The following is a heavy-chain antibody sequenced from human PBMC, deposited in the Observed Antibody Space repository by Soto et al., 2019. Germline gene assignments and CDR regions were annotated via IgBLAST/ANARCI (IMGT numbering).Heavy chain of an antibody. J-gene: IGHJ6*02. CDR3: ARRQSLGYYYYYGMDV. D-gene: IGHD6-25*01. CDR1: GGSISSSSYY. V-gene: IGHV4-39*01. CDR2: IYYSGST. Sequence: KPSETLSLTCTVSGGSISSSSYYWGWIRQSPGKGLEWIGSIYYSGSTYYNPSLKSRVTISVDTSKNQFSLKLSSVTAADTAVYYCARRQSLGYYYYYGMDVWGQGTTVTVSS.